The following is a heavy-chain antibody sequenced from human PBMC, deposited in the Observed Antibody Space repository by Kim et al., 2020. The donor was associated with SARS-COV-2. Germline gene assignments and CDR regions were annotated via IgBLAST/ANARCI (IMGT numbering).Heavy chain of an antibody. CDR2: IYYSGST. CDR3: ASSGSGYYYPDWYFDL. Sequence: SETLSLTCTVSGGSISSSSYYWGWIRQPPGKGLEWIGSIYYSGSTYYNPSLKSRVTISVDTSKNQFSLKLSSVTAADTAVYYCASSGSGYYYPDWYFDLWGRGTLVTVSS. V-gene: IGHV4-39*01. J-gene: IGHJ2*01. D-gene: IGHD3-22*01. CDR1: GGSISSSSYY.